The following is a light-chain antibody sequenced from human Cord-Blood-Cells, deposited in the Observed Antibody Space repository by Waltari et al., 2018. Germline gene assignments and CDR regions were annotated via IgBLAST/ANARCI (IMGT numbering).Light chain of an antibody. Sequence: DIQLTQSPSFLSASVGDRVTITCRASQGISSYFAWYQKKPGKAPKLLIYAASTLESGVPSRFSGSGSGTEFTLTISSLQPEDFATYYCQQLNSYPWTFGQGTKVEIK. V-gene: IGKV1-9*01. CDR3: QQLNSYPWT. CDR1: QGISSY. CDR2: AAS. J-gene: IGKJ1*01.